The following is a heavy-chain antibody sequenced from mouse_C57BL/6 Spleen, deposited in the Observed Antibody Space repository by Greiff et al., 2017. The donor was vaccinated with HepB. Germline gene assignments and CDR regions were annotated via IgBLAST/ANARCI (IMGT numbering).Heavy chain of an antibody. Sequence: VMLVESGAELVRPGASVKLSCKASGYTFTDYYINWVKQRPGQGLEWIARIYPGSGNTYYNEKFKGKATLTAEKSSSTAYMQLSSLTSEDSAVYFCARDYGNYGYLYFDVWGTGTTVTVSS. CDR1: GYTFTDYY. CDR3: ARDYGNYGYLYFDV. V-gene: IGHV1-76*01. D-gene: IGHD2-1*01. CDR2: IYPGSGNT. J-gene: IGHJ1*03.